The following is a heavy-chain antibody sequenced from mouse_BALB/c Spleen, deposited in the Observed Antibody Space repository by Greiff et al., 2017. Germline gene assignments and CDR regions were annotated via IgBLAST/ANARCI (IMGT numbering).Heavy chain of an antibody. J-gene: IGHJ4*01. Sequence: VQLQQPGAELVKPGASVKMSCKASGYTFTSYWMHWVKQRPGQGLEWIGVIDPSDSYTSYNQKFKGKATLTVDTSSSTAYMQLSSLTSVDSAVYFCAIPGNYGYAMDYWGQGTSVTVSS. CDR2: IDPSDSYT. CDR3: AIPGNYGYAMDY. CDR1: GYTFTSYW. D-gene: IGHD2-1*01. V-gene: IGHV1-59*01.